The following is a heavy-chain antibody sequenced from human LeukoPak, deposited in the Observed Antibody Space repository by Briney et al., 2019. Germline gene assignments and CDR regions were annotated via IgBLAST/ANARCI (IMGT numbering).Heavy chain of an antibody. V-gene: IGHV4-4*08. J-gene: IGHJ4*02. Sequence: SETLSLTCTVSGGSISSYYWSWIRQPPGKGLEWIGNIYKSGSTNYNPSLKSRLTISVDTSKNQLSLKLSSVTAADTAVYYCARLWSGFRPPDYWGQGTPVTVSS. D-gene: IGHD3-3*01. CDR1: GGSISSYY. CDR2: IYKSGST. CDR3: ARLWSGFRPPDY.